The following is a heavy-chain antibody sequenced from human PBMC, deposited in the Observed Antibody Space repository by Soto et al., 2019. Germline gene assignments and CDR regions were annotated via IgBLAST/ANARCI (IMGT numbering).Heavy chain of an antibody. CDR1: GYAFTDYV. V-gene: IGHV1-3*01. D-gene: IGHD3-10*01. J-gene: IGHJ3*02. CDR2: INAGNGDT. CDR3: ARARGAFYGAGSYAFEI. Sequence: ASVKVSCKASGYAFTDYVTQWVRQSPGQGLEWMGWINAGNGDTKYSRKFQGRLSVTRDTSASTAHMELSSLRSEDTAVYYCARARGAFYGAGSYAFEIWGQGTMVTVSS.